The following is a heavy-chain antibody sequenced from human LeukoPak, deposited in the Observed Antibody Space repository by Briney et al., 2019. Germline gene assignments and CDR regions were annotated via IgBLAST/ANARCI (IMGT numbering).Heavy chain of an antibody. V-gene: IGHV1-18*01. Sequence: ASGKVSCKASGYTFTIDGIAWLRQPPGQGLELMGVISAYKGNTNYAHKLQGRGTITTDTATATAYMYLTSLRSADTAVYYCASLVANCYFDLWGRGTLVTVSS. CDR1: GYTFTIDG. CDR2: ISAYKGNT. J-gene: IGHJ2*01. CDR3: ASLVANCYFDL.